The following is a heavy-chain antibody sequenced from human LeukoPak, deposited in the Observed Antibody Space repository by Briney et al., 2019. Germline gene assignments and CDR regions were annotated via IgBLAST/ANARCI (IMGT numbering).Heavy chain of an antibody. CDR1: GFTFSSYA. D-gene: IGHD1-26*01. V-gene: IGHV3-30-3*01. CDR3: ASLKWELRDP. CDR2: ISYDGSNK. J-gene: IGHJ5*02. Sequence: GRSLRLSCAASGFTFSSYAMHWVRQAPGKGLEWVAVISYDGSNKYYADSVKGRFTISRDNSKNTLYLQMNSLRAEDTAVYYCASLKWELRDPWGQGTLVTVSS.